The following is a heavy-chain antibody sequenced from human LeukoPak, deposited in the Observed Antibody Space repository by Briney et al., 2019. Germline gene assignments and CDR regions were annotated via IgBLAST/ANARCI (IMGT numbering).Heavy chain of an antibody. CDR1: GFTFSPYG. V-gene: IGHV3-48*01. D-gene: IGHD2-21*02. CDR2: ISRSATII. Sequence: PGGSLRLSCAASGFTFSPYGMNWVRQAPGKGLEWISYISRSATIIHYADSVKGRFTISRDDAKNSLYLQMNSLRAVDTAVYYCARDPCGADCHDEYFQYWGQGTLVTVSS. J-gene: IGHJ1*01. CDR3: ARDPCGADCHDEYFQY.